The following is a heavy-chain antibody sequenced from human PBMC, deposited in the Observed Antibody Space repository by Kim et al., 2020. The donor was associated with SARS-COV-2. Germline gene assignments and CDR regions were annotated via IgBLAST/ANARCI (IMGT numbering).Heavy chain of an antibody. CDR1: GFTFSGYY. J-gene: IGHJ4*01. CDR3: ARVFMLPVKWVLLDSDY. CDR2: ISDNGSNI. Sequence: GGSLRLSCAASGFTFSGYYMHWVRQAPGKGLEWVAVISDNGSNIYYADSVKGRFTISRDNSKNTLYLQMNSLRAEDTAVYYCARVFMLPVKWVLLDSDY. V-gene: IGHV3-30*04. D-gene: IGHD1-26*01.